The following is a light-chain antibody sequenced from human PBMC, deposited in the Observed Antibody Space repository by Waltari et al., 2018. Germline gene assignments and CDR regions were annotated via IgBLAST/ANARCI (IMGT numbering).Light chain of an antibody. CDR2: EVS. J-gene: IGLJ3*02. V-gene: IGLV2-14*01. CDR1: RRDVVGSYF. CDR3: TSYITTRGDWV. Sequence: QSALTQPASVSGSPGQSITLSCTGTRRDVVGSYFVSWHQQHPGKAPKLIIYEVSIRPSGVSYRFSGSKSGNTASLTISGLQAEDEADYYCTSYITTRGDWVFGGGTKLTVL.